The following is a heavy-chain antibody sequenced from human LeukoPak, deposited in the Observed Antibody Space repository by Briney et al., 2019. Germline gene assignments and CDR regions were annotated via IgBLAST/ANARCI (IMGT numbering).Heavy chain of an antibody. CDR1: GGSFSGYY. D-gene: IGHD3-3*01. Sequence: SETLSLTCTVYGGSFSGYYWSWIRQPPGKGLEWIGEINHSGSTNYNPSLKSRVTISVDTSKNQFSLKLSSVTAADTAVYYCARWDFWSGYIKSAFDIWGQGTMVTVSS. CDR2: INHSGST. J-gene: IGHJ3*02. CDR3: ARWDFWSGYIKSAFDI. V-gene: IGHV4-34*01.